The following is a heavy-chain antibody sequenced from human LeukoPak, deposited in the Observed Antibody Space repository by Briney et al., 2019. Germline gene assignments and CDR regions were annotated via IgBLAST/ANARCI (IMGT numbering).Heavy chain of an antibody. CDR3: AKGFTRIAAAGTLDY. V-gene: IGHV3-23*01. CDR2: ISGSGGST. D-gene: IGHD6-13*01. Sequence: GGSLRLSCAASGFTFSSSAMSWVRQAPGKGLEWVSAISGSGGSTYYADSVKGRFTISRDNSKNTLYLQMNSLRAEDTAVYYCAKGFTRIAAAGTLDYWGQGTLVTVSS. J-gene: IGHJ4*02. CDR1: GFTFSSSA.